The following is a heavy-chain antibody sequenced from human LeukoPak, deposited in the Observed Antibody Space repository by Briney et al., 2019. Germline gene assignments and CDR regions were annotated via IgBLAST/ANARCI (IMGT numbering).Heavy chain of an antibody. V-gene: IGHV3-23*01. CDR2: ISGSGGST. CDR3: AKEVAREYYDSSGYFVNNY. J-gene: IGHJ4*02. CDR1: GFTFSSYA. D-gene: IGHD3-22*01. Sequence: GGSLRLSCAASGFTFSSYAMSWVRQAPGKGLEWVSAISGSGGSTYYADSVKGRFTISRDNSENTLYLQMNSLRAEDTAVYYCAKEVAREYYDSSGYFVNNYWGQGTLVTVSS.